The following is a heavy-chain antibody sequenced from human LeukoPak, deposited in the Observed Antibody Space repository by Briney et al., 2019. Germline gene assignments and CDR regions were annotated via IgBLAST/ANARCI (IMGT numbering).Heavy chain of an antibody. Sequence: EWIGRIYTSGSTNYNPSLKSRVTISVDTSKNQFSLKLSSVTAADTAVYYCAREYSSSWYPRWGQGTPVTVSS. J-gene: IGHJ4*02. CDR3: AREYSSSWYPR. V-gene: IGHV4-61*02. CDR2: IYTSGST. D-gene: IGHD6-13*01.